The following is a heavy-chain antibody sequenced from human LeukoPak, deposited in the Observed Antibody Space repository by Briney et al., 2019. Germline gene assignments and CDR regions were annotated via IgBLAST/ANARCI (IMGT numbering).Heavy chain of an antibody. CDR1: GFTFSDYY. CDR3: AREYYDFWSGYYTYNWFDP. V-gene: IGHV3-11*04. Sequence: GGSLRLSCAASGFTFSDYYMSWIRQAPGKGLEWVSYISSSGSTIYYADSVKGRFTISRDNAKNSLYLQMNSLRAEDTAVYYCAREYYDFWSGYYTYNWFDPWGQGTLVTVSS. D-gene: IGHD3-3*01. J-gene: IGHJ5*02. CDR2: ISSSGSTI.